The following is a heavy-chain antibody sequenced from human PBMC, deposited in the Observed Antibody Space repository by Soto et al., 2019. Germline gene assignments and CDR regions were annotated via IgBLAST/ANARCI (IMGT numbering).Heavy chain of an antibody. V-gene: IGHV4-61*01. D-gene: IGHD6-19*01. Sequence: QVQLQESGPGLVKPAETLSLTCSVSGASVSSGSFYWSWIRQPPGKGLEWIGFIYNNETFNYTPSLKSRVTLSVDTSKLQFSLKLSSVTAADTAVYYCARVPLRYSSSHNFDSWGQGALVTVSS. CDR2: IYNNETF. J-gene: IGHJ4*02. CDR1: GASVSSGSFY. CDR3: ARVPLRYSSSHNFDS.